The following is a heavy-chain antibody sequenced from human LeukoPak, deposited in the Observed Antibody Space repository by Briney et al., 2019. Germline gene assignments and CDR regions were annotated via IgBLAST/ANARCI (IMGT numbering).Heavy chain of an antibody. V-gene: IGHV1-46*01. D-gene: IGHD3-3*01. CDR3: ASGPKTPGITIFGVVNPYYYYGMDV. J-gene: IGHJ6*02. Sequence: GASVKVSCKASGYTFTGYYMHWVRQAPGQGLEWMGIINPSGGSTSYAQKFQGRVTMTRDTSTSTVYMELSSLRSEDTAVYYCASGPKTPGITIFGVVNPYYYYGMDVWGQGTTVTVSS. CDR1: GYTFTGYY. CDR2: INPSGGST.